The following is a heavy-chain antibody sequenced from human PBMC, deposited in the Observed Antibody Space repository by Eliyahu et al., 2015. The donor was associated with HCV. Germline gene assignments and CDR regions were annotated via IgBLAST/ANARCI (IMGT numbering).Heavy chain of an antibody. CDR1: GXSFDDYA. CDR2: ISWNSGSI. V-gene: IGHV3-9*01. J-gene: IGHJ6*02. Sequence: EVQLVESGGGLVQPGRSLRLSCAASGXSFDDYAMHWVRQVPGKGLEWVSGISWNSGSIGYADSVKGRFTISRDNAKNSLFLQMNSLRAEDTAFYYCAKDIGIQLWSPSYGMDVWGQGTTVTVSS. D-gene: IGHD5-18*01. CDR3: AKDIGIQLWSPSYGMDV.